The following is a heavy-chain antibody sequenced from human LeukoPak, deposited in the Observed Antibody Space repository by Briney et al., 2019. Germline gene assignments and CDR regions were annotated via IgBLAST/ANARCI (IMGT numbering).Heavy chain of an antibody. V-gene: IGHV4-61*02. D-gene: IGHD3-10*01. Sequence: PSETLSLTCTVSGGYISSGSYYWSWIRQPAGKGLEWIGRIYTSGSTNYNPSLKSRVTISVDTSKNQFSLKLSSVTAADTAVYYCARGSGSGSYYNPFDYWGQGTLVTVSS. J-gene: IGHJ4*02. CDR3: ARGSGSGSYYNPFDY. CDR2: IYTSGST. CDR1: GGYISSGSYY.